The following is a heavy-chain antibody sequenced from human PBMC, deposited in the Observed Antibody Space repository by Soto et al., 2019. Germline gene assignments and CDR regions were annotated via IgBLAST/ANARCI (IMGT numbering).Heavy chain of an antibody. Sequence: QVQLVESGGGVVQPGRSLRLSCAASGFTFSSYAMHWVRQAPGKGLEWVAVISYDGSNKYYADSAKGRFTISRDNSKNTLYLQMNSLRAEDTAVYYCARGSGEGLIHSWGQGTLVTVSS. J-gene: IGHJ4*02. CDR2: ISYDGSNK. V-gene: IGHV3-30-3*01. CDR3: ARGSGEGLIHS. D-gene: IGHD3-3*01. CDR1: GFTFSSYA.